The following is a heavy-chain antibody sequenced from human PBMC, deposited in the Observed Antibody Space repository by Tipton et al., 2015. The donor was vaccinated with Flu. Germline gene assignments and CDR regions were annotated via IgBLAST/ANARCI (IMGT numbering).Heavy chain of an antibody. D-gene: IGHD4-11*01. V-gene: IGHV4-38-2*01. Sequence: TLSLTCSVSGSSIGGSYCWGWIRQSPRKGLQWIGNICPGSMYYNPSLKSRLTLSLYTSRIQFSLRLTSVTAADTAVYYCARRDYSNYVSDAKNWFHSWGQGTLVTVSS. CDR2: ICPGSM. CDR3: ARRDYSNYVSDAKNWFHS. CDR1: GSSIGGSYC. J-gene: IGHJ5*01.